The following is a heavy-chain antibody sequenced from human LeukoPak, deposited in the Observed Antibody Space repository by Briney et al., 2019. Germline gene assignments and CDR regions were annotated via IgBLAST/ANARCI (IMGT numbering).Heavy chain of an antibody. Sequence: GASVKVSCKASGYTFTGYYMHWVRQAPGQGLEWMGWINPNSGGTNYAQKFQGRVTMTRDTSISTAYMELSRLRSDDTAVYYCARVREDSSGYLPYYYYYMDVWGKGTTVTVSS. CDR2: INPNSGGT. CDR1: GYTFTGYY. J-gene: IGHJ6*03. D-gene: IGHD3-22*01. CDR3: ARVREDSSGYLPYYYYYMDV. V-gene: IGHV1-2*02.